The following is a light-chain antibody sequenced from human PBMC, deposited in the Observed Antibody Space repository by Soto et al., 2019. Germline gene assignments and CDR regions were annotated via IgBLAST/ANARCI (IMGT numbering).Light chain of an antibody. CDR1: SSNLGAGYD. V-gene: IGLV1-40*01. CDR3: QSYDSSLSGVV. Sequence: QSVLTQPPSVSGAPGQRVTISCSGSSSNLGAGYDVHWYRQLPGTAPKLLIYGNSNRPSGVPDRFSGSKSGTSASLAITGLQDNGECDYYCQSYDSSLSGVVFGGGTKVTVL. CDR2: GNS. J-gene: IGLJ2*01.